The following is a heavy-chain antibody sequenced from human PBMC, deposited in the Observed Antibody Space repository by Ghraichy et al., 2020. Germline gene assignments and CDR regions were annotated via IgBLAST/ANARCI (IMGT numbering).Heavy chain of an antibody. D-gene: IGHD6-19*01. CDR1: GFTFSGYS. CDR2: ISSSSSYM. J-gene: IGHJ4*02. Sequence: GGSLRLSCAASGFTFSGYSMSWVRQTPGKGLEWISSISSSSSYMFYADSVKGRFTISRDNAKNSVYLQMNILSAEDTAVYYCTRYSSGWLIEDWGQGTLVSVSS. CDR3: TRYSSGWLIED. V-gene: IGHV3-21*01.